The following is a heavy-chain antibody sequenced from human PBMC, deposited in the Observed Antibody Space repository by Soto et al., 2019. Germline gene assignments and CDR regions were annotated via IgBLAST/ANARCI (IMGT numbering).Heavy chain of an antibody. J-gene: IGHJ4*02. Sequence: PGGSLRLSCAASGFTFSSYSMNWVRQAPGKGLEWVSLLYSGGNTYYANSVKGRFTISRDNSKNTLYLQMNSLRAEDTAVYYCARVEVGGKVDFWGQGTLVTVSS. CDR2: LYSGGNT. V-gene: IGHV3-53*01. CDR1: GFTFSSYS. D-gene: IGHD2-15*01. CDR3: ARVEVGGKVDF.